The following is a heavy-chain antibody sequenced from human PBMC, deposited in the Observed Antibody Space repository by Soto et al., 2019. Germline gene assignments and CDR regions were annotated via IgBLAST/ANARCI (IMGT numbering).Heavy chain of an antibody. J-gene: IGHJ5*02. CDR2: IYYSGST. V-gene: IGHV4-59*01. CDR1: GGSISSYY. Sequence: SETLSITCTVSGGSISSYYWSWIRQPPGKGLEWIGYIYYSGSTNYNPSLKSRVTISVDTSKNQFSLKLSSVTAADTAVYYCARDKYSSVGWFDPWGQGPLVT. D-gene: IGHD6-19*01. CDR3: ARDKYSSVGWFDP.